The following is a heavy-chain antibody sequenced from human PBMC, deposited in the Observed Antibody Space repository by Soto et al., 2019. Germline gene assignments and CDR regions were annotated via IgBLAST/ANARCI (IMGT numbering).Heavy chain of an antibody. J-gene: IGHJ4*02. Sequence: GGSLRLSCVASGFTFSSFEMNWIRQAPGKGPEWIAVINPSGRTNKYYADSVKGRFTISRDNSKNTLYLQINSLRAEDTAVYYCAKAVPPFVVVTASDYWGQGTLVTVSS. V-gene: IGHV3-30*18. D-gene: IGHD2-21*02. CDR2: INPSGRTNK. CDR3: AKAVPPFVVVTASDY. CDR1: GFTFSSFE.